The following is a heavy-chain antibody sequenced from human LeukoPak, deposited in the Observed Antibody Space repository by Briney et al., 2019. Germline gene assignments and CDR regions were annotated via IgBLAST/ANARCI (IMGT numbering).Heavy chain of an antibody. V-gene: IGHV4-34*01. J-gene: IGHJ4*02. CDR1: GGSFSTFY. CDR3: AIVAIRAEFHFDH. Sequence: KPSETLSLTCGVSGGSFSTFYWNWIRQHPGKGLEWIGEINHNGNTNYNPSLKGRVTLSVDKSKNQFSLKLRSVTAADTALYYCAIVAIRAEFHFDHWRQGLLVTVSS. D-gene: IGHD3-10*01. CDR2: INHNGNT.